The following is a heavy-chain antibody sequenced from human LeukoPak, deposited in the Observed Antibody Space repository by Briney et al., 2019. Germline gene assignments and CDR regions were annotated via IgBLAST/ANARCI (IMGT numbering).Heavy chain of an antibody. J-gene: IGHJ3*02. CDR1: GGSISEDY. Sequence: SETLSLTCTVSGGSISEDYWSWIRQPPGMGLEWIGYVSHSDFNKSNGDITNYNPSLESRITTSRDTSKNQFSLNLYSVTAADTAVYYCARRPSPPDAFDIWGQGTVVTVSS. V-gene: IGHV4-59*08. CDR2: VSHSDFNKSNGDIT. CDR3: ARRPSPPDAFDI.